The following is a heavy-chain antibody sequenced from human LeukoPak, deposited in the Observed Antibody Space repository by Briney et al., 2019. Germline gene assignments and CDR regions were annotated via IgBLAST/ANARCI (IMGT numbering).Heavy chain of an antibody. V-gene: IGHV3-21*01. D-gene: IGHD3-10*01. CDR2: ISGSNSYM. CDR1: GFTFSTYN. CDR3: ARREDYCGSGSYYFDY. J-gene: IGHJ4*02. Sequence: AGGSLRLSCAASGFTFSTYNMNWVRQAPGKGLEWVSSISGSNSYMHYADSVKGRFTISRDNAENSLYLQMNSLRVEDTAVYYCARREDYCGSGSYYFDYWGQGTLVTVSS.